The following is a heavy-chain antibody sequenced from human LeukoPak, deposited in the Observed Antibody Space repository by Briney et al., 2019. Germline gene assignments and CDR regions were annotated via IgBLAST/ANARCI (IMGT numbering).Heavy chain of an antibody. CDR3: ARGRPYGSGSYDWFDP. V-gene: IGHV3-30*04. Sequence: GRSLRLSCAASGFTFSSYAMHWVRQAPGKGLEWVAVISYDGSNKYYADSVKGRFTISRDNSKNTLYLQMNSLRAEDTAVYYCARGRPYGSGSYDWFDPRGQGTLVTVSS. CDR1: GFTFSSYA. J-gene: IGHJ5*02. D-gene: IGHD3-10*01. CDR2: ISYDGSNK.